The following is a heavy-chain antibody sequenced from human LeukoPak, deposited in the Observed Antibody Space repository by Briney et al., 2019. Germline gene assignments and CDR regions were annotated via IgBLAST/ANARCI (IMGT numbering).Heavy chain of an antibody. Sequence: SETLSLTCTVSGGSISSYYWSRIRQPPGKGLEWIGYIYYSGSTNYKPSLKSRVTISVDTSKNQFSLNLRSVTAADTAVYYCARAHKLNDFDIWGQGTMVTVSS. CDR2: IYYSGST. D-gene: IGHD1-1*01. J-gene: IGHJ3*02. V-gene: IGHV4-59*01. CDR1: GGSISSYY. CDR3: ARAHKLNDFDI.